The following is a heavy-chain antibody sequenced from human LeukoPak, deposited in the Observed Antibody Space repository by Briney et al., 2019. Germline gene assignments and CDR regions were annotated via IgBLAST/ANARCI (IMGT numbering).Heavy chain of an antibody. CDR1: GYTFTSYG. J-gene: IGHJ4*02. CDR3: ARPILASVAGKSSY. Sequence: ASVKVSCKASGYTFTSYGISWVRQAPGQGLEWMGWISAYNGNTNYAQKLQGRVTMTTDTSTSTAYMELRSLRSDDTAVYYCARPILASVAGKSSYWGQGTLVTVSS. V-gene: IGHV1-18*01. D-gene: IGHD6-19*01. CDR2: ISAYNGNT.